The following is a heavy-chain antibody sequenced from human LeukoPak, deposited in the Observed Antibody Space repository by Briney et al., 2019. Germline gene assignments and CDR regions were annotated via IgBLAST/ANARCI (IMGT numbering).Heavy chain of an antibody. CDR3: ARAHIAARSFDY. Sequence: PSETLSLTCTVSGGSISSYYWSWIRQPPGKGLEWIGYIYYSGSTNYNPSLKSRVTISVDTSKNQFSLKLSSVTAADTAVYYCARAHIAARSFDYWGQGTLVTVSS. J-gene: IGHJ4*02. CDR2: IYYSGST. CDR1: GGSISSYY. D-gene: IGHD6-6*01. V-gene: IGHV4-59*08.